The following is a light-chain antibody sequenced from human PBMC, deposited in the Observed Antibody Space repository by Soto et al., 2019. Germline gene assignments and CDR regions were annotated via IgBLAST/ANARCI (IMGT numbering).Light chain of an antibody. CDR1: SSDVGRYNL. CDR3: CSYAGSVV. Sequence: QSALTQPASVSGSPGQSITISCTGTSSDVGRYNLVSSYQQHPGKAPKLMIDEGSKRPSGVSNRFSGSKSGNTASLTISGLQAEDEADYYCCSYAGSVVFGGGTELTVL. V-gene: IGLV2-23*01. J-gene: IGLJ2*01. CDR2: EGS.